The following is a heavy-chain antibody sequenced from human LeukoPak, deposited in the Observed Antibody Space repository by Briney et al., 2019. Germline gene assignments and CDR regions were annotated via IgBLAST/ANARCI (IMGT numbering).Heavy chain of an antibody. CDR2: MNPNSGNT. Sequence: ASVKVSCKASGYAFTNYDINWVRQATGQGLEWMGWMNPNSGNTGYAQKFQGRVTMTRDTSISTAYMELSRLRSDDTAVYYCARDRDGLYYYYYGMDVWGQGTTVTVSS. CDR1: GYAFTNYD. CDR3: ARDRDGLYYYYYGMDV. V-gene: IGHV1-8*01. J-gene: IGHJ6*02. D-gene: IGHD5-24*01.